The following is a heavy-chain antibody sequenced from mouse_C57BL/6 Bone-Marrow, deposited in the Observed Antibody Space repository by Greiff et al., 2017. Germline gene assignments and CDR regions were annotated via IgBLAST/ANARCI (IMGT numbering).Heavy chain of an antibody. CDR3: ARQGGYYEDWEDY. Sequence: VQRVESGAELVRPGSSVKLSCKASGYTFTSYWMHWVKQRPIQGLEWIGNIDPSDSETHYNQKFKDKATLTVDKSSSTAYMQLSSLTSEDSAVYYCARQGGYYEDWEDYWGQGTTLTVSS. J-gene: IGHJ2*01. CDR1: GYTFTSYW. D-gene: IGHD2-3*01. CDR2: IDPSDSET. V-gene: IGHV1-52*01.